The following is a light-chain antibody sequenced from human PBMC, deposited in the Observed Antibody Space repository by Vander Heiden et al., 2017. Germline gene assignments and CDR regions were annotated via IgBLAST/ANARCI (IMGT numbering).Light chain of an antibody. Sequence: AIRMTQSPSSFSASTGDRVTITFRASQGISSYLAWYQQKPGKAPKLLIYAASTLQSGVPSRFSGSGSGTDFTLTISCLQPEDFTTYYCQQYYSYPRTFGQGTKVEIK. CDR1: QGISSY. J-gene: IGKJ1*01. CDR3: QQYYSYPRT. V-gene: IGKV1-8*01. CDR2: AAS.